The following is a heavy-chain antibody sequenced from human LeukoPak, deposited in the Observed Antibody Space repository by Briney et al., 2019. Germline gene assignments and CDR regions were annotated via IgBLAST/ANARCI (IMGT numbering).Heavy chain of an antibody. V-gene: IGHV3-7*01. D-gene: IGHD5-18*01. J-gene: IGHJ6*03. Sequence: PGGSLGLSCVDSGLTFSNYWMSWVRRAPGKGLEWVANIKQDGSEKFYQDSVKGRFTISRDNTKNSLYLQMNSLRAEDTAVYYCARDGGAYGYYMDVWGKGTTVTVSS. CDR2: IKQDGSEK. CDR1: GLTFSNYW. CDR3: ARDGGAYGYYMDV.